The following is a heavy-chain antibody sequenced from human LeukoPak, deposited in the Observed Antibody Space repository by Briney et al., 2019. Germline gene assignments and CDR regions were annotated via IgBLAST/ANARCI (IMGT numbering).Heavy chain of an antibody. Sequence: SETLSLTFTVSGGSISGYYWTWIRQPPGKGLGWIGYIYYTGSTNYNPSLKSRVTISVDTSKDQFSLNLSSVTAADTALYYCARLDRDGYNPDYWGQGTLVTVSS. CDR2: IYYTGST. D-gene: IGHD5-24*01. CDR1: GGSISGYY. CDR3: ARLDRDGYNPDY. J-gene: IGHJ4*02. V-gene: IGHV4-59*01.